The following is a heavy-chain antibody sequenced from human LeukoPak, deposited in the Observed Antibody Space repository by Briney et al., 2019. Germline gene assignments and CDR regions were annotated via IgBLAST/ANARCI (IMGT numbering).Heavy chain of an antibody. D-gene: IGHD7-27*01. CDR3: ARSITGDVPDFDH. Sequence: GGSLRLSCAASGFIFRSYTMHWVRQAPGKGLEWVALIWFGGSNKYYADSVKGRFTISRDNSKNTLFLQMNSLRGEDTAVYYCARSITGDVPDFDHWGQGTLVTVSS. J-gene: IGHJ4*02. V-gene: IGHV3-33*01. CDR1: GFIFRSYT. CDR2: IWFGGSNK.